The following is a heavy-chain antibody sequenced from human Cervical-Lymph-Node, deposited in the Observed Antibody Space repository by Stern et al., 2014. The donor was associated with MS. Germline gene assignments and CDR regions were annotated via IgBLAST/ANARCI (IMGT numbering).Heavy chain of an antibody. D-gene: IGHD6-19*01. CDR1: GYTLNDLS. CDR2: FSPEVGET. V-gene: IGHV1-24*01. J-gene: IGHJ6*02. CDR3: ASAVTGLNYYFHALDV. Sequence: VQLVESGAEVKKPGASVKVSCKVSGYTLNDLSLPWVRQAPGEGLEWIGGFSPEVGETIFAQGFQGRVTLPQDTSTYTAYMVLRSLRSEDTAVYYCASAVTGLNYYFHALDVWGQGTTVTVSS.